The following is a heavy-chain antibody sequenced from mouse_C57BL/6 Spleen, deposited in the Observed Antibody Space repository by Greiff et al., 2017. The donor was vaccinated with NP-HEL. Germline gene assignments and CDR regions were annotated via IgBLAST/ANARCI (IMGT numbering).Heavy chain of an antibody. CDR3: ARWPLTGTGAMDY. J-gene: IGHJ4*01. CDR2: INPSSGYT. CDR1: GYTFTSYW. D-gene: IGHD4-1*01. Sequence: QVQLQQSGAELAKPGASVKLSCKASGYTFTSYWMHWVKQRPGQGLEWIGYINPSSGYTKYNQKFKDKATLTADNSSSTAYLQLSSLTYEDSAVYYCARWPLTGTGAMDYWGQGTSVTVSS. V-gene: IGHV1-7*01.